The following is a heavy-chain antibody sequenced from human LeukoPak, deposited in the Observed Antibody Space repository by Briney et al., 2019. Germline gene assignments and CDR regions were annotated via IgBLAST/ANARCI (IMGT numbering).Heavy chain of an antibody. Sequence: PGGSLRLSCAASGFTFSSYGMHWVRQAPGKGLEWVAVIWYDGSNKYYADSVKGRFTISRDNAKNTLYLQMNSLRAEDTAVYYCAREAIFGAHFDYWGQGTLVTVSS. V-gene: IGHV3-33*01. CDR1: GFTFSSYG. D-gene: IGHD3-3*01. J-gene: IGHJ4*02. CDR2: IWYDGSNK. CDR3: AREAIFGAHFDY.